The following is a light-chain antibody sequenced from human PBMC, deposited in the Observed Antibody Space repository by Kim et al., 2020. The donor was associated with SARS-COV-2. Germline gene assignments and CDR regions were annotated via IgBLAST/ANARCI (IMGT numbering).Light chain of an antibody. CDR1: QTINNY. CDR2: AAS. Sequence: SVGDRVTISCRASQTINNYVNLYQHKAGKAPKLLIYAASNLLSGVPSRFSGSGSGTDFTLTITSLQPEDFATYSCQQTYSFPQITFGQGTRLEIK. CDR3: QQTYSFPQIT. V-gene: IGKV1-39*01. J-gene: IGKJ5*01.